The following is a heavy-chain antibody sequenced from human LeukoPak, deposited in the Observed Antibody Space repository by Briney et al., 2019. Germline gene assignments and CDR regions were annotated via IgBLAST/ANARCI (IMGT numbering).Heavy chain of an antibody. J-gene: IGHJ4*02. CDR3: ANLAAAAYPDY. V-gene: IGHV3-21*01. CDR1: GFSFSSYG. Sequence: GGSLRLSCAASGFSFSSYGMYWVRQAPGKGLEWVSSISSSSSYIYYADSVKGRFTISRDNAKNSLYLQMNSLRAEDTAVYYCANLAAAAYPDYWGQGTLVTVSS. CDR2: ISSSSSYI. D-gene: IGHD6-13*01.